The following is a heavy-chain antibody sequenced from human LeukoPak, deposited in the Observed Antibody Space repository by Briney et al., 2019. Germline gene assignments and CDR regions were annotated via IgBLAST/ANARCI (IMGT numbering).Heavy chain of an antibody. Sequence: ASVKVSCKASGYTFTGYYMHWVRQAPGQGLEWMGWINPNSGGTNYAQKFQGRVTMTRDTSISTAYMELSRLRSDDTAVYYCARDRRYYYGSGSYYIHFDYWGQGTLVTVSS. CDR3: ARDRRYYYGSGSYYIHFDY. D-gene: IGHD3-10*01. CDR2: INPNSGGT. V-gene: IGHV1-2*02. J-gene: IGHJ4*02. CDR1: GYTFTGYY.